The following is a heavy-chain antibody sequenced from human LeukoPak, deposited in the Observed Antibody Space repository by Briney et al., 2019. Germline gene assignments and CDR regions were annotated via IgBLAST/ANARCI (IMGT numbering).Heavy chain of an antibody. Sequence: GGSLRLSCVASGFTFSSYSMNWVRQSPGKGLEWVSYISSSSNTIYYADSVKGRFTISRDNANNSLYLQMNSLRAEDTAVYYCARDDFDFWSGYPTTVDYWGQGTLVTVSS. V-gene: IGHV3-48*01. CDR2: ISSSSNTI. CDR1: GFTFSSYS. D-gene: IGHD3-3*01. CDR3: ARDDFDFWSGYPTTVDY. J-gene: IGHJ4*02.